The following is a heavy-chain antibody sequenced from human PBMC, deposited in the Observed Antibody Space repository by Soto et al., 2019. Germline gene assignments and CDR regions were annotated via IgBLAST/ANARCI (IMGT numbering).Heavy chain of an antibody. CDR2: ITPKSGEI. Sequence: QVHLVQSGAEVKRPGDSVKVSCKASGYTFTDYHMHWVRQAPGQGLEWMARITPKSGEIYYSPKFQGRVTLTRYTSISTAYMELTTLRFDDTAVYYCARAPTLGPTGDFDYWGQGTLATVSS. D-gene: IGHD1-26*01. CDR1: GYTFTDYH. J-gene: IGHJ4*02. V-gene: IGHV1-2*02. CDR3: ARAPTLGPTGDFDY.